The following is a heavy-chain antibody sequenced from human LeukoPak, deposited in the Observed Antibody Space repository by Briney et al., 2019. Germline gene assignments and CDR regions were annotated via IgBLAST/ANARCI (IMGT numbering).Heavy chain of an antibody. V-gene: IGHV3-48*03. J-gene: IGHJ4*02. CDR2: ISSTGRTI. Sequence: GGSLRLSCAASGFTFRNYAMSWVRQAPGQGLEWLSYISSTGRTIYYADSVKGRFTISRDNARNSLYLQMNSLRAEDTSLYYCAREAEMGTINFWGQGTLVTVSS. CDR3: AREAEMGTINF. D-gene: IGHD5-24*01. CDR1: GFTFRNYA.